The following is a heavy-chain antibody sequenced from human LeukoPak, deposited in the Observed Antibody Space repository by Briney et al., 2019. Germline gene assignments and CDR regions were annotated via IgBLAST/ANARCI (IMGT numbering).Heavy chain of an antibody. V-gene: IGHV4-59*01. J-gene: IGHJ4*02. CDR2: IYYSGST. Sequence: SETLSLTCTVSGGSISSYYWSWIRQPPGKGLEWIGYIYYSGSTNYNPSLKSRVTISVDTSKNQFSLKLSSVTAADTAVYYCAREANYYGSGSYFEGTFDYWGQGSLVTVSS. CDR3: AREANYYGSGSYFEGTFDY. D-gene: IGHD3-10*01. CDR1: GGSISSYY.